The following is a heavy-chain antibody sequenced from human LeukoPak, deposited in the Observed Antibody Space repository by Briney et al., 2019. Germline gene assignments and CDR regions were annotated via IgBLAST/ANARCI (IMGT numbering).Heavy chain of an antibody. CDR2: INPNSGGT. D-gene: IGHD1-20*01. J-gene: IGHJ6*03. CDR1: GYTFTGYY. V-gene: IGHV1-2*02. CDR3: ARAKGYNWNDASYYYYMDV. Sequence: ASVKVSCKASGYTFTGYYMHWVRQAPGQGLEWMGWINPNSGGTNYAQKFQGRVTMTRDTSISTAYMELSRLRSDDTAVYYCARAKGYNWNDASYYYYMDVWGKGTTVTVSS.